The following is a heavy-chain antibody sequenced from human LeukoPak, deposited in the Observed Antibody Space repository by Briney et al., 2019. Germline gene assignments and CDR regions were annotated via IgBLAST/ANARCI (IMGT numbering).Heavy chain of an antibody. CDR1: GGSISSYY. Sequence: PSETLSLTCTVSGGSISSYYWSWIRQPPGKGLEWIGYIYYSGSTNYNPSLKSRVTISVDTSKNQFSLKLSSVTAADTAVYYCARVVGTIFGVVIITSDAFDIWGQGTMVTVSS. V-gene: IGHV4-59*08. CDR3: ARVVGTIFGVVIITSDAFDI. CDR2: IYYSGST. J-gene: IGHJ3*02. D-gene: IGHD3-3*01.